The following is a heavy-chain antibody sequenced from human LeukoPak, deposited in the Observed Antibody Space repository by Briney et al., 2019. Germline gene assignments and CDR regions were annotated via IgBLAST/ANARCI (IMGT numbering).Heavy chain of an antibody. CDR2: MNPNSGNT. Sequence: ASVKVSCKASGYTFTSYDINWVRQATGQGLEWMGWMNPNSGNTGYAQKFQGRVTMTRNTSISTAYMELSSLRSEDTAVYYCAREATYSSGWYRWFDPWGQGTLVTVSS. V-gene: IGHV1-8*01. J-gene: IGHJ5*02. CDR1: GYTFTSYD. D-gene: IGHD6-19*01. CDR3: AREATYSSGWYRWFDP.